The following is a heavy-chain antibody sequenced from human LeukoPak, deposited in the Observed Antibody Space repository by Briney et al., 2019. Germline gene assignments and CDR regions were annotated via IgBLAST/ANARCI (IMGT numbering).Heavy chain of an antibody. D-gene: IGHD6-13*01. J-gene: IGHJ4*02. CDR2: INPNSGGT. V-gene: IGHV1-2*02. CDR1: GYAFTGYY. Sequence: ASVKVSCKASGYAFTGYYMHWVRQAPGQGLEWMGWINPNSGGTSYAQKFQGRVTMTRDTSISTAYMELSRLRSDDTAVYYCARDIIAAAGTPYFDYWGQGTLVTVSS. CDR3: ARDIIAAAGTPYFDY.